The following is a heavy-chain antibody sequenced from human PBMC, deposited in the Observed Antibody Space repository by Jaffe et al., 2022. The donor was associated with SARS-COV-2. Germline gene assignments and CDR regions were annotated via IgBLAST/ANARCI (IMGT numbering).Heavy chain of an antibody. Sequence: EVQLVESGGGLVKPGGSLRLSCAASGFTFSSCSMNWVRQAPGKGLEWVSSISSSSDSIYYADSVKGRFTISRDNAKNSLYLQMNSLRAEDTAVYYCARYRPTITDSGSYSVGYWGQGTTVTVSS. CDR2: ISSSSDSI. D-gene: IGHD1-26*01. V-gene: IGHV3-21*01. CDR3: ARYRPTITDSGSYSVGY. CDR1: GFTFSSCS. J-gene: IGHJ4*02.